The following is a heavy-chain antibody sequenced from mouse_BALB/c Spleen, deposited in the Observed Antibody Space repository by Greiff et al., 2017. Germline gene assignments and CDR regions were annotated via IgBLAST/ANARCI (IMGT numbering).Heavy chain of an antibody. V-gene: IGHV3-6*02. Sequence: VQLKESGPGLVKPSQSLSLTCSVTGYSITSGYYWNWIRQFPGNKLEWMGYISYDGSNNYNPSLKNRISITRYTSKNQFFLKLNSVTTEDTATYYCARQLGLYYFDYWGQGTTLTVSS. CDR1: GYSITSGYY. D-gene: IGHD3-1*01. CDR3: ARQLGLYYFDY. CDR2: ISYDGSN. J-gene: IGHJ2*01.